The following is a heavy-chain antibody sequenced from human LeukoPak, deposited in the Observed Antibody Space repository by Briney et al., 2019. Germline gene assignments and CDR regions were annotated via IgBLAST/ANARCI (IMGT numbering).Heavy chain of an antibody. J-gene: IGHJ4*02. CDR2: IRSKANSYAT. CDR1: GFTFSGSA. CDR3: RGVPAAGGVDY. V-gene: IGHV3-73*01. D-gene: IGHD2-2*01. Sequence: GGSLRLSCAASGFTFSGSARHGVRRASGKGLEWVGRIRSKANSYATAYAASVKGRFTISRDDSKNTAYLQMNSLKTEDTAVYYCRGVPAAGGVDYWGQGTLVTVSS.